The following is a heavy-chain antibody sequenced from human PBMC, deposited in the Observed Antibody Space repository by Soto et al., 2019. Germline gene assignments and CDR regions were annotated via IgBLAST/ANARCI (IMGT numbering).Heavy chain of an antibody. CDR3: ARLDDSPEANYYYYGMDV. CDR1: GGSISSSNW. J-gene: IGHJ6*02. CDR2: INHSGST. D-gene: IGHD3-3*01. Sequence: QVQLQESGPGLVKPSGTLSLTCAVSGGSISSSNWWSWIRQPPGKGLEWIGEINHSGSTNYNPSLKSRVTISVDTSKNQFSLKLSSVTAADTAVYYCARLDDSPEANYYYYGMDVWGQGTTVTVSS. V-gene: IGHV4-4*02.